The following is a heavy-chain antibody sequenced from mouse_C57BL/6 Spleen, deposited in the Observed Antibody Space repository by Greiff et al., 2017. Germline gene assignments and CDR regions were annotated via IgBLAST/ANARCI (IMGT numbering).Heavy chain of an antibody. CDR1: GFTFSDYG. CDR2: ISSGSSTI. D-gene: IGHD1-2*01. J-gene: IGHJ2*01. V-gene: IGHV5-17*01. Sequence: EVKLVESGGGLVKPGGSLKLSCAASGFTFSDYGMHWVRQAPEKGLEWVAYISSGSSTIYYADTVKGRFTISRDNAKNTLFLQMTSLRSEDTAMYYCARGGDYYAYDWGQGTTLTVSS. CDR3: ARGGDYYAYD.